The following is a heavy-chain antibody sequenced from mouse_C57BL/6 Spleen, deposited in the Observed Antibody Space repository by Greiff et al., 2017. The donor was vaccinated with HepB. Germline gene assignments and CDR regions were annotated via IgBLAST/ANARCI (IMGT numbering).Heavy chain of an antibody. CDR2: ISYSGST. Sequence: EVQLQQSGPGLVKPSQSLSLTCTVTGYSITSGYGWNWIRQFPGNKLEWMGYISYSGSTNYNPSLKSRISITRDTSKNQVFLQLNSVATEDTATYDCARTARIKYWGQGTTLTVSS. CDR3: ARTARIKY. V-gene: IGHV3-2*02. D-gene: IGHD1-2*01. J-gene: IGHJ2*01. CDR1: GYSITSGYG.